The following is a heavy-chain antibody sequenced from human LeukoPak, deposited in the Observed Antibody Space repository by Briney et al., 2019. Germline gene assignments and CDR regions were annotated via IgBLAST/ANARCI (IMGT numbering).Heavy chain of an antibody. Sequence: SETLPLTCAVYGGSFSGYYWSWIRQPPGKGLEWIGEINHGGSTNCNPSLKSRVTISVDMSKNQFSLKLSSVTAADTAVYYCARGQDSSGWFGTLNYWGQGTLVTVSS. V-gene: IGHV4-34*01. D-gene: IGHD6-19*01. CDR1: GGSFSGYY. J-gene: IGHJ4*02. CDR2: INHGGST. CDR3: ARGQDSSGWFGTLNY.